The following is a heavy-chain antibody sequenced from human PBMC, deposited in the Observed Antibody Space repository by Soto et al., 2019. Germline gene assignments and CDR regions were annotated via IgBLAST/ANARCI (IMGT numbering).Heavy chain of an antibody. Sequence: SVKVSCKASGGTFSSYAISWVRQAPGQGLEWMGGIIPIFGTANYAQKFQGRVTITADESTSTAYMELSSLRSEDTAVYYCAKECIAANYYYYGMDVWGQGTTVTVPS. V-gene: IGHV1-69*13. CDR3: AKECIAANYYYYGMDV. J-gene: IGHJ6*02. D-gene: IGHD6-13*01. CDR1: GGTFSSYA. CDR2: IIPIFGTA.